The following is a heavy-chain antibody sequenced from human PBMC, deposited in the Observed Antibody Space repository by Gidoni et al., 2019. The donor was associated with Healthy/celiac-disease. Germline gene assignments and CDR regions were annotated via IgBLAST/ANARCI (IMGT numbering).Heavy chain of an antibody. J-gene: IGHJ4*02. D-gene: IGHD2-2*01. CDR1: GYSFTSYW. Sequence: EVQLVQSGAEVKTPGESLQISCKGSGYSFTSYWLGWVRQMPGKGLEWMGIIYPGDSDTRYSPSFQGQVTISADKSISTAYLQWSSLKASDTAMYYCARTLGYCSSTSCPGGIDYWGQGTLVTVSS. V-gene: IGHV5-51*01. CDR2: IYPGDSDT. CDR3: ARTLGYCSSTSCPGGIDY.